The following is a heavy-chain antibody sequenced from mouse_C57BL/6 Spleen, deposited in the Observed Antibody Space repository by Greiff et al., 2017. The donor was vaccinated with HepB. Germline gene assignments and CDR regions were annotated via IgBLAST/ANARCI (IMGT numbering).Heavy chain of an antibody. D-gene: IGHD1-1*01. CDR1: GYTFTSYG. Sequence: QVQLQQSGAELARPGASVKLSCKATGYTFTSYGISWVKQRTGQGLEWIGELYPSSGNTYYNEKFKGKATLTADKSSSTAYMELRSLTSEDSAVYFCARDFITTVEDFDYWGQGTTLTVSS. CDR3: ARDFITTVEDFDY. J-gene: IGHJ2*01. CDR2: LYPSSGNT. V-gene: IGHV1-81*01.